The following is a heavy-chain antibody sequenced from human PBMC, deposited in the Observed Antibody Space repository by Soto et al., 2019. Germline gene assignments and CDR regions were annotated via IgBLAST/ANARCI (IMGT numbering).Heavy chain of an antibody. J-gene: IGHJ6*02. CDR3: ARDNYYDILTGYYTALYYYYYGMDV. CDR1: GFTFSSYG. Sequence: SLRLSCAASGFTFSSYGMHWVRQAPGKGLEWVAVIWYDGSNKYYADSVKGRFTISRDNSKNTLYLQMNSLRAEDAAVYYCARDNYYDILTGYYTALYYYYYGMDVWGQGTTVTVSS. CDR2: IWYDGSNK. D-gene: IGHD3-9*01. V-gene: IGHV3-33*01.